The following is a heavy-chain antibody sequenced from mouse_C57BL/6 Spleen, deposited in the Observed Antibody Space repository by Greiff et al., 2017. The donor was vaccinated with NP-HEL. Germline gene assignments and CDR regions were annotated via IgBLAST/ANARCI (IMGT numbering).Heavy chain of an antibody. D-gene: IGHD1-1*01. CDR1: GYTFTDYN. V-gene: IGHV1-18*01. J-gene: IGHJ4*01. Sequence: VQLQQSGPELVKPGASVKIPCKASGYTFTDYNMDWVKQSHGKSLEWIGDINPNNGGTIYNQKFKGKATLTVDKSSSTAYMELRSLTSEDTAVYYCARRGGYYGSSSIYYAMDYWGQGTSVTVSS. CDR3: ARRGGYYGSSSIYYAMDY. CDR2: INPNNGGT.